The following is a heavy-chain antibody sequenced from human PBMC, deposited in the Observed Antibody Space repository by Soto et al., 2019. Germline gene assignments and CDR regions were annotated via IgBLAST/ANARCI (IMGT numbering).Heavy chain of an antibody. Sequence: SETLSLTCTVSGGSISSYYWSWIRQPPGKGLEWIGYIYYSGSTNYNPSLKSRVTISVDTSKNQFSLKLSSVTAADTAVYYCARHNKRYCSSTSCYGWGFDYWGQGTLVTVSS. V-gene: IGHV4-59*08. D-gene: IGHD2-2*01. J-gene: IGHJ4*02. CDR3: ARHNKRYCSSTSCYGWGFDY. CDR2: IYYSGST. CDR1: GGSISSYY.